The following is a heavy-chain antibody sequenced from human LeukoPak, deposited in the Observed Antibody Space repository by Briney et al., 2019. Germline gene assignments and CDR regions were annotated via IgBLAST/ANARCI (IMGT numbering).Heavy chain of an antibody. CDR3: AKDSSIVGATTFVFDY. CDR1: GFTFDDYA. J-gene: IGHJ4*02. Sequence: SLRLSCAASGFTFDDYAMHWVRQAPGKGLEWVSGISWNSGSIGYADSVKGRFTISRDNAKNSLYLQMNSLRAEDMALYYCAKDSSIVGATTFVFDYWGQGTLVTVSS. D-gene: IGHD1-26*01. V-gene: IGHV3-9*03. CDR2: ISWNSGSI.